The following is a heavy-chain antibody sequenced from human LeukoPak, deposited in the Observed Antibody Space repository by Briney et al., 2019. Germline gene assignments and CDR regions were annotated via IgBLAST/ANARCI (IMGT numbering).Heavy chain of an antibody. CDR3: ARARPLIVVVPAAKGGWFDP. D-gene: IGHD2-2*01. CDR1: GYTFTGYY. CDR2: INPNSGGT. V-gene: IGHV1-2*02. Sequence: ASVKVSCKASGYTFTGYYMHWVRQAPGQGLEWMGWINPNSGGTNYAQKFQGRVTMTRDTSISTAYMELSRLRSDDTAVYYCARARPLIVVVPAAKGGWFDPWGQGTLVTVPS. J-gene: IGHJ5*02.